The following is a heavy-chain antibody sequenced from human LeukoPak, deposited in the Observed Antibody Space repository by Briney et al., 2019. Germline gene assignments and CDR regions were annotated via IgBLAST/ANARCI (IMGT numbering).Heavy chain of an antibody. CDR1: GFTFSSYG. D-gene: IGHD3-10*01. CDR3: AAYYYGSGSYLH. V-gene: IGHV3-30*02. J-gene: IGHJ4*02. Sequence: PGGSLRLSCAASGFTFSSYGMHWVRQAPGKGLEWVAFIRYDGSNKYYADSVRGRFTISRDNSKNTLYLQMSSLRAEDTAVYYCAAYYYGSGSYLHWGQGTLVTVSS. CDR2: IRYDGSNK.